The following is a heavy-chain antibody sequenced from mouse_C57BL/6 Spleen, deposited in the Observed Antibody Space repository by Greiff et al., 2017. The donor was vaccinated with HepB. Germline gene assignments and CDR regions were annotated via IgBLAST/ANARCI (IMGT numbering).Heavy chain of an antibody. J-gene: IGHJ4*01. V-gene: IGHV1-55*01. CDR2: IYPGSGST. D-gene: IGHD2-3*01. CDR1: GYTFTSYW. Sequence: QVQLQQPGAELVKPGASVKMSCKASGYTFTSYWITWVKQRPGQGLEWIGDIYPGSGSTNYNEKFKGKATLTVDTSSSPAYMQLSSLTSEDSAVYYCVYDGYYVGAMDYWGQGTSVTVSS. CDR3: VYDGYYVGAMDY.